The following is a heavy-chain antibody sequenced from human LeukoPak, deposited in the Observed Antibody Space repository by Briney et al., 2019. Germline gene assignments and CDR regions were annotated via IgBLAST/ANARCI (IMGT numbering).Heavy chain of an antibody. Sequence: PGGSLRLSCAASGFTFSNAWMSWVRQAPGKGLEWVGRIKSKTDGGTTDYAAPVKGRFTISRDDSKNTLYLQMNSLKTEDTAVYYCTTDTYYDFWSGYYSWGGVDYWGQGTLVTVSS. D-gene: IGHD3-3*01. CDR1: GFTFSNAW. CDR3: TTDTYYDFWSGYYSWGGVDY. CDR2: IKSKTDGGTT. V-gene: IGHV3-15*01. J-gene: IGHJ4*02.